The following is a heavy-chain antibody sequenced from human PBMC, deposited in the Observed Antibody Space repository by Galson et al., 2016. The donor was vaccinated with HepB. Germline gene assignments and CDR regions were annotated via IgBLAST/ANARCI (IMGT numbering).Heavy chain of an antibody. CDR3: ARDFEYRGSRSRYEDCFDP. J-gene: IGHJ5*02. V-gene: IGHV1-18*01. D-gene: IGHD3-3*01. Sequence: SVKVSCKASGYSFTSYGISWVRQAPGQGLEWMGWISANEGDTNYARKFQGRVTLTTDTSTSTAYMELRSLTSDTTAVYYCARDFEYRGSRSRYEDCFDPWGQGTLVTVFS. CDR1: GYSFTSYG. CDR2: ISANEGDT.